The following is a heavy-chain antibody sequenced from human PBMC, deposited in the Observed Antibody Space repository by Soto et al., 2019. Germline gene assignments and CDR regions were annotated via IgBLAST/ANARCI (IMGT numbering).Heavy chain of an antibody. V-gene: IGHV6-1*01. CDR1: GDSVSSNSAA. D-gene: IGHD6-13*01. CDR3: ARFGGAAAGTSPHFYYYGVDV. Sequence: SQTLSLTCAISGDSVSSNSAAWNWIRQSPSRGLEWLGRTYYRSKWYNDYAVSVKSRITINPDTSKNQFPLPLNSVTPEDTAVDYCARFGGAAAGTSPHFYYYGVDVRGQGTTVTFAS. CDR2: TYYRSKWYN. J-gene: IGHJ6*02.